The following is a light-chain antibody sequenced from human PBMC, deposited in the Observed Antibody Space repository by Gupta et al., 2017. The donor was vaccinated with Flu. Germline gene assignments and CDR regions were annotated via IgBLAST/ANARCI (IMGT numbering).Light chain of an antibody. V-gene: IGKV1-33*01. Sequence: SPSSLSASLGDRVTITCQASQDISNYLNWYQQKPGKAPKLLIYDASNLETGVPSRFSGSGSGTDFTFTISSLQPEDIATYYCQQYDNLLTFGGGTKVEIK. CDR1: QDISNY. CDR3: QQYDNLLT. J-gene: IGKJ4*01. CDR2: DAS.